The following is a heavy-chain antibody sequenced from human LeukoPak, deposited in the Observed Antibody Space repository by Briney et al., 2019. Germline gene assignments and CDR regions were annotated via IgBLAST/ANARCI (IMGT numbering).Heavy chain of an antibody. CDR1: GGSISSYY. CDR2: IYYSGST. CDR3: ARKPIVNSAWYYFDY. Sequence: SETLSLTFTVSGGSISSYYWSWIRQPPGKGLEWIGYIYYSGSTNYNPSLKSRVTISVDTSKNQFSLKLSSVTAADTAVYYCARKPIVNSAWYYFDYWGQGTLVTVSS. D-gene: IGHD3-22*01. V-gene: IGHV4-59*01. J-gene: IGHJ4*02.